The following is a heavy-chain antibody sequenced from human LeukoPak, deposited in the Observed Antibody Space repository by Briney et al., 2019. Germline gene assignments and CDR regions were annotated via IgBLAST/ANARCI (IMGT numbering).Heavy chain of an antibody. CDR1: GGSISSSSYY. D-gene: IGHD6-6*01. CDR2: IYYSGST. V-gene: IGHV4-39*01. Sequence: PSETLSLTCTVSGGSISSSSYYWGWIRQPPGKGLEWIGSIYYSGSTYYNPPLKSRVTISVDTSKNQFSLKLSSVTAADTAVYYCARLDRCSSSGFDYWGQGTLVTVSS. CDR3: ARLDRCSSSGFDY. J-gene: IGHJ4*02.